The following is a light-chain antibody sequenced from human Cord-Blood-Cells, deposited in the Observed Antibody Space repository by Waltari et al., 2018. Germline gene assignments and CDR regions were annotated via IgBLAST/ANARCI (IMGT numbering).Light chain of an antibody. CDR3: QQYNSYSWT. CDR1: QSISSW. J-gene: IGKJ1*01. CDR2: DAS. V-gene: IGKV1-5*01. Sequence: DIQMTQSPSTLSASVGARVTFPCRASQSISSWLAWYQQKPGKAPKLLIYDASSLESGVPSRFSGSGSGTEFTLTISSLQPDDFATYYCQQYNSYSWTFGQGTKVEIK.